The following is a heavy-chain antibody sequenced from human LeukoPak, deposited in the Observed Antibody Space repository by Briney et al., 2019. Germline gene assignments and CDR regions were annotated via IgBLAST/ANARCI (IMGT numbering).Heavy chain of an antibody. CDR1: GFIFRSET. Sequence: GGSLRLSCAASGFIFRSETMVWVRQAPGKGLEWVSSIGGDGASISYADSMKGRVTVSRDNGENSVFLHMNSLRVEDTAVYFCARDPLAAFSADAAGWFDSWGQGTPVTVS. J-gene: IGHJ5*01. V-gene: IGHV3-21*01. CDR2: IGGDGASI. D-gene: IGHD2-15*01. CDR3: ARDPLAAFSADAAGWFDS.